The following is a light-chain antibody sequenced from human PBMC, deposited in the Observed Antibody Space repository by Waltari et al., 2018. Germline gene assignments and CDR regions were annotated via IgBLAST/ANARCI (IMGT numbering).Light chain of an antibody. V-gene: IGLV4-69*01. CDR3: QSGGHGTWV. CDR2: VNSDGSH. Sequence: QLVLTQSPSASASLGASVTLTCTLRSGPSNNIIAWLPQQPEKGPRYLMKVNSDGSHRKGDEIPDRFSGSSSGAERYLTISSLQSEDEADYYCQSGGHGTWVFGGGTKLTVL. CDR1: SGPSNNI. J-gene: IGLJ3*02.